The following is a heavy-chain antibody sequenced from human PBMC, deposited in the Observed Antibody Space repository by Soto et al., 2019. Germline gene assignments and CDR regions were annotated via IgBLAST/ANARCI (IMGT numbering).Heavy chain of an antibody. CDR2: INPSGGST. CDR1: GYTFTSYY. V-gene: IGHV1-46*01. Sequence: GASVKVSCKASGYTFTSYYMHWVRQAPGQGLEWMGIINPSGGSTSYAQKFQGRVTMTRDTSTSTVYMELSSLRSEDTAVYYCARDDTLLGYCTNGVCYGGYYYGMDVWGQGTTVTVSS. CDR3: ARDDTLLGYCTNGVCYGGYYYGMDV. J-gene: IGHJ6*02. D-gene: IGHD2-8*01.